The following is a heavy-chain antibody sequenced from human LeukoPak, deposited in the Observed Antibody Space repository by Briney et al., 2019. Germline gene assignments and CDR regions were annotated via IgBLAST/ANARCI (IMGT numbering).Heavy chain of an antibody. D-gene: IGHD5-24*01. Sequence: PGGSLRLSCAASGFTFSSYAMSWVRQAPGKGLEWVSAISGSGGSTYYADSVKGRFTISRDNSKNTLYLQMNCLRAEDTAVYYCAKRDDSYYYYYMDVWGKGTTVTVSS. V-gene: IGHV3-23*01. CDR1: GFTFSSYA. CDR3: AKRDDSYYYYYMDV. CDR2: ISGSGGST. J-gene: IGHJ6*03.